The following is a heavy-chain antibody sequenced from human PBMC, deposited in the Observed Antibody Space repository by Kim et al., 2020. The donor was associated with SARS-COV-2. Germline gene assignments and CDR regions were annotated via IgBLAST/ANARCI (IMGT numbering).Heavy chain of an antibody. CDR2: INHSGST. CDR3: ARGRGLELRD. Sequence: SETLSLTCAVYGGSFSGYYWSWIRQPPGKGLEWIGEINHSGSTNYNPSLKSRVTISVDTSKNQFSLKLSSVTAADTAVYYCARGRGLELRDWGQGTLVTVSS. J-gene: IGHJ4*02. CDR1: GGSFSGYY. V-gene: IGHV4-34*01. D-gene: IGHD1-7*01.